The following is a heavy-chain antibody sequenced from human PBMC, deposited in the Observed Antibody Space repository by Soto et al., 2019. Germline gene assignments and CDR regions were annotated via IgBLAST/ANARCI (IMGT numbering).Heavy chain of an antibody. CDR1: GGTFSSYA. CDR3: ARYCISTSCSHLGGYYYYYGMDV. CDR2: IIPIFGTA. J-gene: IGHJ6*02. Sequence: QVQLVQSGAEVKKPGSSVKVSCKASGGTFSSYAISWVRQAPGQGLEWMGGIIPIFGTANYAQKFQGRVTIIADESTSTAYMELSSLGSEDTAVYYCARYCISTSCSHLGGYYYYYGMDVWGQGTTVTVSS. D-gene: IGHD2-2*01. V-gene: IGHV1-69*12.